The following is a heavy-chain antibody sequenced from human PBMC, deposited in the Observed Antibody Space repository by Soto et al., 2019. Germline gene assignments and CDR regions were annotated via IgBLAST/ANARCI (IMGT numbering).Heavy chain of an antibody. Sequence: PSETLSLTCTVSGGSISSGDYYWSWIRQPPGKGLEWIGYIYYSGSTYYNPSLKSRVTISVDTSKNQFSLKLSSVTAADTAVYYCARDKDGYVMDVWGQGTTVTVSS. J-gene: IGHJ6*02. V-gene: IGHV4-30-4*01. CDR1: GGSISSGDYY. CDR2: IYYSGST. CDR3: ARDKDGYVMDV.